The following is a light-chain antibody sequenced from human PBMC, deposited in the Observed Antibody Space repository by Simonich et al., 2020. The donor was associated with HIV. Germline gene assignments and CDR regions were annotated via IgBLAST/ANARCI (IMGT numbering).Light chain of an antibody. CDR1: QSVSSN. CDR2: GAS. V-gene: IGKV3-15*01. Sequence: EIVITQSPATLSVSPGERATLSCMASQSVSSNIAWYQQKPGQAPRLLIYGASTRATGIPARFSGSGSGTEFTLTISSMQSEDFAVYYCQQYNNWPRTFGQGTKVEIK. CDR3: QQYNNWPRT. J-gene: IGKJ1*01.